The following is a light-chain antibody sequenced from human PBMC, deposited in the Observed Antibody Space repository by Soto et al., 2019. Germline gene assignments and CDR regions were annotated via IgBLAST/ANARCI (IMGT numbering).Light chain of an antibody. CDR3: QQYDKWPPNYT. CDR2: RAS. CDR1: QSVSSN. J-gene: IGKJ2*01. Sequence: EIVMTQSPATLSVSPGERATLSCRASQSVSSNLAWYQHKPGQAPRLLIYRASIRATGIPATFSGGGSGTEFTLTISSLQSEDFAVYYCQQYDKWPPNYTFGQGTKLE. V-gene: IGKV3-15*01.